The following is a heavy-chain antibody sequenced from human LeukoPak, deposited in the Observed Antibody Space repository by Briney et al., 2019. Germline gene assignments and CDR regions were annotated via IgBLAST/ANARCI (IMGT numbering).Heavy chain of an antibody. CDR2: IYYSGSA. Sequence: SETLSLTCTVSGASISTYYWSWIQQPPGKGLEWIGYIYYSGSADYNPSLKSRVTISIEASKNQFSLKLSSVTAADTAVYYCVRGRDGYSNWGQGTLVTVSS. D-gene: IGHD5-24*01. J-gene: IGHJ4*02. V-gene: IGHV4-59*01. CDR1: GASISTYY. CDR3: VRGRDGYSN.